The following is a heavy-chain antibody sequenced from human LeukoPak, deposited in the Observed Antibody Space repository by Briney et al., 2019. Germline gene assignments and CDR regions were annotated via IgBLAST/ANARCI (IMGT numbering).Heavy chain of an antibody. CDR2: IYSGGMT. CDR3: ARHFDHPTAYFDS. D-gene: IGHD2-21*01. CDR1: GGSISSGDYY. V-gene: IGHV4-39*01. J-gene: IGHJ4*02. Sequence: PSETLSLTCTVTGGSISSGDYYSSWLRQPPWKGLEWIASIYSGGMTFYTPSLKSRLTISADTSRNHFSLRLSSVTAADTALYFCARHFDHPTAYFDSWGQGSLVTVSS.